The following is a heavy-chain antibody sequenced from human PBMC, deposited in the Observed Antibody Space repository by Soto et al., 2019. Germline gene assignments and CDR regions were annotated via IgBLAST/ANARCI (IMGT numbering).Heavy chain of an antibody. J-gene: IGHJ4*02. V-gene: IGHV3-23*01. Sequence: GSLRLSCAASGFTFSSYAMSWVRQAPGKGLEWVSAISGSGGSTYYADSVKGRFTISRDNSENTLDLQMNSLRAEDTAVYYCAKDRTVHPRYSYGSDYWGQGTLVTVSS. CDR2: ISGSGGST. CDR1: GFTFSSYA. CDR3: AKDRTVHPRYSYGSDY. D-gene: IGHD5-18*01.